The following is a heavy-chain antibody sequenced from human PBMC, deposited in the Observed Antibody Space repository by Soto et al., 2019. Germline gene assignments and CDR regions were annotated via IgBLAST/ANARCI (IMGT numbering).Heavy chain of an antibody. CDR2: IGFDGIIK. D-gene: IGHD3-10*01. Sequence: QVQLVESGGGVVQPGTSLRLSCAASGFTFSSYPFHWVRQAPGKGLEWVAVIGFDGIIKLYADSVKGRLTISRDDSKNTLYLQMNSLRDEDTAVYYCARDLFRGTPDYFDYWGQGTLVTVSS. V-gene: IGHV3-30*04. CDR3: ARDLFRGTPDYFDY. CDR1: GFTFSSYP. J-gene: IGHJ4*02.